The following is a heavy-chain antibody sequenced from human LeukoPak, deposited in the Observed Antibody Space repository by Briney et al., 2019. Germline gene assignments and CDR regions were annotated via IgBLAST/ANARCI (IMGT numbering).Heavy chain of an antibody. CDR2: INHSGST. D-gene: IGHD2-2*01. Sequence: PETLSLTCAVYGGSFSGYYWSWIRQPPGKGLEWIGEINHSGSTNYNPSLKSRVTISVDTSKNQFSLKLSSVTAADTAVYYCARTKYCSSTSCYASGGDYFDYWGQGTLVTVSS. V-gene: IGHV4-34*01. J-gene: IGHJ4*02. CDR1: GGSFSGYY. CDR3: ARTKYCSSTSCYASGGDYFDY.